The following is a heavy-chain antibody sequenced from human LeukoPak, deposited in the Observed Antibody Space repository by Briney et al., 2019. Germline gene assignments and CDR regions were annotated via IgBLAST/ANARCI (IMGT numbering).Heavy chain of an antibody. CDR1: GGSISSYY. CDR2: IYYSGST. J-gene: IGHJ6*02. CDR3: ARLKCISTTCPSRYVMDV. Sequence: SETLSLTCGVSGGSISSYYWSWIRQPPGKGLEYIGYIYYSGSTNYNPSLKSRVTISVDTSKDQFSLNLTSVTAADTAVYYCARLKCISTTCPSRYVMDVWGQGTTVTASS. D-gene: IGHD2-2*01. V-gene: IGHV4-59*01.